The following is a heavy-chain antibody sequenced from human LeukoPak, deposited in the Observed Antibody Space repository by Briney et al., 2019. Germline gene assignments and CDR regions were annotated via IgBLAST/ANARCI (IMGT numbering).Heavy chain of an antibody. D-gene: IGHD3-3*01. CDR1: GYTFTSYG. Sequence: RASVKVSCKASGYTFTSYGISWVRQAPGQGLEWMGWISAYNGNTNYAQKLQGRVTMTTDTSTSTAYMELRSLRSDDTAVYYCARDRRYDFWSGHKAFDIWGQGTMVTVSS. CDR2: ISAYNGNT. V-gene: IGHV1-18*01. CDR3: ARDRRYDFWSGHKAFDI. J-gene: IGHJ3*02.